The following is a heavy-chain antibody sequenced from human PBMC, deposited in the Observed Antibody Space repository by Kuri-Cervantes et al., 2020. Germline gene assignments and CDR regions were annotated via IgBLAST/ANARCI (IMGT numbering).Heavy chain of an antibody. Sequence: GGSLRLSCAASGFTFRNYVMSWVRQAPGKVPEWVSSVSADGGSTYYADSVKGRFTISRDNSENTIYLQMNSLRSEDTAVYYCAADLAVRGVSSLDYWGQGTLVTVSS. J-gene: IGHJ4*02. CDR3: AADLAVRGVSSLDY. V-gene: IGHV3-23*01. CDR1: GFTFRNYV. CDR2: VSADGGST. D-gene: IGHD3-10*01.